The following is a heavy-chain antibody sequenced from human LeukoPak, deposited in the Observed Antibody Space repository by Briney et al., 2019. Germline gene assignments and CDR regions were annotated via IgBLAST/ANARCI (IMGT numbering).Heavy chain of an antibody. J-gene: IGHJ4*02. D-gene: IGHD3-16*01. CDR3: ARRGSLTGNFDY. CDR2: INHSGST. V-gene: IGHV4-34*01. CDR1: GGSFSGYY. Sequence: SETLSLTCAVYGGSFSGYYWSWIRQPPGKGLEWIGEINHSGSTNYNPSLKSRVTISVDTSKNQFSLKLSSVTAADTAVYYCARRGSLTGNFDYWGQGTLVTVSS.